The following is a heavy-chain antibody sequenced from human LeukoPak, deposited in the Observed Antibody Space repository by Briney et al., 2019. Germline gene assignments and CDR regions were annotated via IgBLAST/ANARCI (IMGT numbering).Heavy chain of an antibody. D-gene: IGHD3-3*01. J-gene: IGHJ4*02. CDR1: GFSFDDYA. V-gene: IGHV3-43D*03. Sequence: GGSLRLSCAASGFSFDDYAMHWVRQGPGKGLEWVSLISWDGGRTYYADSVKGRFTISRDNAKNSLYLQMNSLRAEDTAVYYCARRLFGVVTYYFDYWGQGTLVTVSS. CDR2: ISWDGGRT. CDR3: ARRLFGVVTYYFDY.